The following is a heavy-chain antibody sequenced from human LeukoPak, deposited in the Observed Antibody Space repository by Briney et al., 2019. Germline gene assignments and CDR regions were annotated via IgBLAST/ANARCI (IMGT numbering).Heavy chain of an antibody. CDR2: IYSDDNT. CDR1: GFTVSSKY. CDR3: ARVLRGDYGMDV. V-gene: IGHV3-53*01. D-gene: IGHD2-21*02. J-gene: IGHJ6*02. Sequence: PGGSLRLSCAASGFTVSSKYMTWVRRAQGKGLEWVSVIYSDDNTYYADSVKGRFTISRDNSKNTLYLQMNSLRAEDTAVYYCARVLRGDYGMDVWGQGTTVTVSS.